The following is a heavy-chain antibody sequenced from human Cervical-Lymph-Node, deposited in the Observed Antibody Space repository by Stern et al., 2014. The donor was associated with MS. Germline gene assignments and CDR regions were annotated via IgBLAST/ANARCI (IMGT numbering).Heavy chain of an antibody. CDR3: ARATSTTTVTTPYYGLDV. J-gene: IGHJ6*02. CDR2: ISYDGRNE. Sequence: DQLVESGGGVVQPGRSLRLSCVVSGFTFSNHAMHWVRQAPGKGLEWVTVISYDGRNEYYTDSVPGRFPVSRDHSKNTLYLQMNSLRPDDTAVYYCARATSTTTVTTPYYGLDVWGQGTTVTVSS. CDR1: GFTFSNHA. V-gene: IGHV3-30*04. D-gene: IGHD4-17*01.